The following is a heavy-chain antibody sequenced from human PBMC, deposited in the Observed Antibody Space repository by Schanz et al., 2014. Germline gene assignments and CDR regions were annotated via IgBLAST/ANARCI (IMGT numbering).Heavy chain of an antibody. Sequence: QVQLVESGGGVVQPGRSLRLSCAASEFAFSVYGMHWVRQAPGQRLEWMGWINTGSGDTKYSQNFQGRVTITRDTSASTAYMELSSLRSEDTAVYSCARGIGGYGANNYFDYWGQGTLVTVSS. CDR1: EFAFSVYG. CDR2: INTGSGDT. V-gene: IGHV1-3*04. D-gene: IGHD5-12*01. J-gene: IGHJ4*02. CDR3: ARGIGGYGANNYFDY.